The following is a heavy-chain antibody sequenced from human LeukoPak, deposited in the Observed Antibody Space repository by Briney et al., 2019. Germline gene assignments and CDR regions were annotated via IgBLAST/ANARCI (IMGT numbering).Heavy chain of an antibody. CDR2: ISTNGGST. D-gene: IGHD2-2*01. Sequence: PGGSLRLSCAASGFTFSSYAMHWVRQAPGKGLEYVSAISTNGGSTYYASSVKGRFTISRDNSKNTLYLQMGSLRAEDMAVYYCARTYCSSTSCLVDYWGQGTLVTVSS. J-gene: IGHJ4*02. CDR1: GFTFSSYA. V-gene: IGHV3-64*01. CDR3: ARTYCSSTSCLVDY.